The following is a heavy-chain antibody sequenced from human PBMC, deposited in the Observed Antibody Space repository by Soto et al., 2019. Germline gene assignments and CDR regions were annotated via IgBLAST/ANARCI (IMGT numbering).Heavy chain of an antibody. CDR1: GGSISSSSYY. CDR3: ASHAVHGSGCTAY. Sequence: QLQLQESGPGLVKPSETLSLTCTVSGGSISSSSYYWGWIRQPPGKGLEWIGSIYYSGSTYYNPSLKSRVTRSVDTSKNQFSRKLSSVTAADTAVYYGASHAVHGSGCTAYWGQGTLVTVSS. D-gene: IGHD6-19*01. CDR2: IYYSGST. V-gene: IGHV4-39*01. J-gene: IGHJ4*02.